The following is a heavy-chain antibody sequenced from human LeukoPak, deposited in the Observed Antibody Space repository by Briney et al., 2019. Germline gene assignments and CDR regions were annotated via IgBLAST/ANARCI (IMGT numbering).Heavy chain of an antibody. V-gene: IGHV4-39*01. J-gene: IGHJ4*02. D-gene: IGHD2-21*02. CDR1: GGSISSGDYY. Sequence: SQTLSLTCTVSGGSISSGDYYWSWIRQPPGKGLEWIGSIYYSGSTYYNPSLKSRVTISVDTSKNQFSPKLSSVTAADTAVYYCARLGGGDWAYDYWGQGTLVTVSS. CDR3: ARLGGGDWAYDY. CDR2: IYYSGST.